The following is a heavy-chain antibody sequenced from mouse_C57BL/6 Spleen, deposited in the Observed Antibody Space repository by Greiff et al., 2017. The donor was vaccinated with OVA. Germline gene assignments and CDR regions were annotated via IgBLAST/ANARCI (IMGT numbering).Heavy chain of an antibody. Sequence: QVQLQQSGAELVKPGASVKMSCKASGYTFTSYWITWVKQRPGQGLEWIGDIYPGSGSTNYNEKFKSKATLTVDTSSSTAYMQLSSLTSEDSAVYYCARYYYGSSYDYAMDYWGQGTSVTVSS. V-gene: IGHV1-55*01. CDR1: GYTFTSYW. CDR3: ARYYYGSSYDYAMDY. CDR2: IYPGSGST. D-gene: IGHD1-1*01. J-gene: IGHJ4*01.